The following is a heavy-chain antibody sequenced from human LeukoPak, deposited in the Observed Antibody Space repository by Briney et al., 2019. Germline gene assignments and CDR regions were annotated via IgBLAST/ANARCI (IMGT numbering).Heavy chain of an antibody. CDR3: ARMEAVAEPYYFDY. J-gene: IGHJ4*02. V-gene: IGHV4-39*01. Sequence: SETLSLTCTVSGGSISSSSYYWGWIRQPPGKGLEWIGSIYYSGSTYYNPSLKSRVTISVDTSKNQFSLKLSSVTAADTAVYYRARMEAVAEPYYFDYWGQGTLVTVSS. D-gene: IGHD6-19*01. CDR2: IYYSGST. CDR1: GGSISSSSYY.